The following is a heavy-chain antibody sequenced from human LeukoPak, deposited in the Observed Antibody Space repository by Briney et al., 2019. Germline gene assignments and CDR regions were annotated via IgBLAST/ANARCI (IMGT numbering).Heavy chain of an antibody. Sequence: PGGSLRLSCAASGFTFSNYTMNWVRQTPGKGLEWVSSISTSSTHIYYADSVKGRFTITRDNAKNSLFLQMNSLGAEDTAVYYCATISLTYSDYDLGFFDSWGQGALVTVSS. D-gene: IGHD5-12*01. CDR3: ATISLTYSDYDLGFFDS. J-gene: IGHJ4*02. CDR1: GFTFSNYT. V-gene: IGHV3-21*01. CDR2: ISTSSTHI.